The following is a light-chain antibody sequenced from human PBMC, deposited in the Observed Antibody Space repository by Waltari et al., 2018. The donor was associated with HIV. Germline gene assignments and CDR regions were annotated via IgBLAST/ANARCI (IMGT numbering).Light chain of an antibody. J-gene: IGLJ3*02. V-gene: IGLV2-14*03. CDR3: SSYSTNTNNSPWV. Sequence: QSALAQPASVSGSPGQSITISCTGTTSDVGTYHYVSWSHQHPGKGPKLVIFDVSHRPSGISDRFSGSRSGNTASLTISGLRAEDEADYFCSSYSTNTNNSPWVFGGGTKVTVL. CDR2: DVS. CDR1: TSDVGTYHY.